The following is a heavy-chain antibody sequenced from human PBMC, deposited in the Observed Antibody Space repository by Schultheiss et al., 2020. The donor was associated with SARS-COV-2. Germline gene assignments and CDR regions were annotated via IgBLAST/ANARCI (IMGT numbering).Heavy chain of an antibody. V-gene: IGHV3-15*01. J-gene: IGHJ5*02. CDR3: TTDHTVYARAGWFGP. Sequence: GESLKISCAASGFTFQNAWMSWVRQAPGKGLEWVARIRSEFDGGTSDYGAPVKGRFTISREDSKNILYLQMDSLKNEDTAVYYCTTDHTVYARAGWFGPWGQGTQVTVSS. CDR1: GFTFQNAW. D-gene: IGHD5/OR15-5a*01. CDR2: IRSEFDGGTS.